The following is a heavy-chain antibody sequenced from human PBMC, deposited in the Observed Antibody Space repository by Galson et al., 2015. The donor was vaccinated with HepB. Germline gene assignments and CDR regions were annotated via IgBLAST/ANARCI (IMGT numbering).Heavy chain of an antibody. D-gene: IGHD7-27*01. V-gene: IGHV1-69*13. CDR3: ARVWGQGTGDYYFDY. Sequence: SVKVSCKASGGTFSSYAISWVRQAPGQGLEWMGGIIPIFGTANYAQKFQGRVTITADESTSTAYMELSSLRSEDTAVYYCARVWGQGTGDYYFDYWGQGTLVTVSS. CDR2: IIPIFGTA. CDR1: GGTFSSYA. J-gene: IGHJ4*02.